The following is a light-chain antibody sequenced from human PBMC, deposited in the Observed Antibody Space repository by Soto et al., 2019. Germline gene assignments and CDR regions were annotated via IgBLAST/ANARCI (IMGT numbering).Light chain of an antibody. V-gene: IGLV4-69*01. Sequence: QLVLTQSPSASASLGASVKLTCTLSSGHSTYAIAWHQQQPEKGPRYLMKLNSDGRHSKGDGIPDRFSGSSSGAERYLTISRLQSEDEADYYCQTWGTGMRVFGGGTQLTVL. CDR3: QTWGTGMRV. CDR1: SGHSTYA. CDR2: LNSDGRH. J-gene: IGLJ3*02.